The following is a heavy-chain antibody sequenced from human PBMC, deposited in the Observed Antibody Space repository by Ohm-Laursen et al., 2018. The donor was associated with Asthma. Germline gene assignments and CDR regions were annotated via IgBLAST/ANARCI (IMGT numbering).Heavy chain of an antibody. V-gene: IGHV3-30*18. CDR3: AKDGMLLRNNDAFDI. CDR2: ISYGGSNK. D-gene: IGHD1-1*01. J-gene: IGHJ3*02. Sequence: SLRLSCAASGFTFSSYGMHWVRQAPGKGLEWVAVISYGGSNKYYADSVKGRFTISRDNSKNTLYLQMNSLRAEDTAVYYCAKDGMLLRNNDAFDIWGQGTMVTVSS. CDR1: GFTFSSYG.